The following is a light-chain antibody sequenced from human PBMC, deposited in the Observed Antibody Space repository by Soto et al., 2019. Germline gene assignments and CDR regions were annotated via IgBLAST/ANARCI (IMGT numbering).Light chain of an antibody. CDR1: STDGWGYKY. V-gene: IGLV2-8*01. CDR3: SSYAGSNDYV. J-gene: IGLJ1*01. Sequence: SVLTQPPSASRSPGHSINISCPRNSTDGWGYKYVSWYQQHPGKAPKLMIYEVSKRPSGVPDRFSGSKSGNTGSLPVSALQAEDGADYYCSSYAGSNDYVFGTGTKVTVL. CDR2: EVS.